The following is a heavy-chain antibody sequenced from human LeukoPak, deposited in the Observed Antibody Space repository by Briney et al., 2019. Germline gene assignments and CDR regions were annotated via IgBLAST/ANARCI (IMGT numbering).Heavy chain of an antibody. D-gene: IGHD1-26*01. CDR3: ARVAYSGTYNDLDYWMDV. J-gene: IGHJ6*04. CDR2: ISYSGST. V-gene: IGHV4-39*07. CDR1: GGSISSTNNY. Sequence: ASETLSLTCTVSGGSISSTNNYWAWIRQPPGKGLEWIGSISYSGSTSYNLSLKSRVTILVDTSKNQFSLKLSSVTAADTAVYYCARVAYSGTYNDLDYWMDVWGKGTTVTVSS.